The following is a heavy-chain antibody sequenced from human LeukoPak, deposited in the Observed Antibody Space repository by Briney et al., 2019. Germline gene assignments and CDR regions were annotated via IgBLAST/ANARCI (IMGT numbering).Heavy chain of an antibody. CDR1: GFSFNNYA. J-gene: IGHJ4*02. CDR3: AKGAYDYIEIAYFDY. CDR2: IIGSSGTT. V-gene: IGHV3-23*01. Sequence: GGSLRLSCVASGFSFNNYAMNWVRQAPGKGLEWVSPIIGSSGTTFYADSVKGRFTISRDKSKSTLYLQMNSLRAEDTAVYYCAKGAYDYIEIAYFDYWGQGSLVTVSS. D-gene: IGHD5-12*01.